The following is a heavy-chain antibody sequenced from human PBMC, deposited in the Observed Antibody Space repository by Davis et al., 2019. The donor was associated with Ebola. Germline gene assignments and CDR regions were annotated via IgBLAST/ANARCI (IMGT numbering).Heavy chain of an antibody. V-gene: IGHV3-21*01. Sequence: GESLKISCAASGFTLSSYSMNWVRQAPGKGLEWVSSISSSSSFIYYADSVQGRFTISRDNAKNSLYLQMNSLRAEDTAVYYCARENWGSGFDYWGRGTLVTVSS. CDR1: GFTLSSYS. CDR3: ARENWGSGFDY. D-gene: IGHD7-27*01. J-gene: IGHJ4*02. CDR2: ISSSSSFI.